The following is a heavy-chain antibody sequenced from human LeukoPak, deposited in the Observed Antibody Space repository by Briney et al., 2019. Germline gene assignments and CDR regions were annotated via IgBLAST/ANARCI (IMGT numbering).Heavy chain of an antibody. D-gene: IGHD6-13*01. CDR1: GFTFSSYG. V-gene: IGHV3-30*02. J-gene: IGHJ4*02. CDR3: AKVPLRGIWYHGFDY. CDR2: IRYDGSNK. Sequence: PGGSLRLSCAASGFTFSSYGMHWVRQAPGKGLEWVAFIRYDGSNKYYADSVKGRFTISRDNSKNTLYLQMNSLRAEDTAVYYCAKVPLRGIWYHGFDYWGQGTLVTVSS.